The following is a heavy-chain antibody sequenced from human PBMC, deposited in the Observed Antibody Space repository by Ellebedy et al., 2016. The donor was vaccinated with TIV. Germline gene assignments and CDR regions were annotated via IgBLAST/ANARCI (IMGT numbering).Heavy chain of an antibody. CDR3: ARVRGGTSGMDV. CDR2: INPDSGGT. D-gene: IGHD1-1*01. CDR1: GYAFTGFY. Sequence: ASVKVSCKASGYAFTGFYMHWVRQAPGQGLEWMGWINPDSGGTNFAQKFQGRVIMTRDTSVNTAYMELSRLESDDTAVYYCARVRGGTSGMDVWGQGTTVTVS. J-gene: IGHJ6*02. V-gene: IGHV1-2*02.